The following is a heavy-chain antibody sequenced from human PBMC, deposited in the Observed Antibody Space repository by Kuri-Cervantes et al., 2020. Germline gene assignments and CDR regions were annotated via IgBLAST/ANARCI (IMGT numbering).Heavy chain of an antibody. CDR2: IRSKAYGGTT. Sequence: GESLKISCAASGFTFSDYYMSWVRQAPGKGLEWVGFIRSKAYGGTTEYAASVKGRFTISRDDSKSTAYLQMNSLKTEDTAVYYCTRVFLYYYDSSGYLWGQGTLVTVSS. CDR1: GFTFSDYY. J-gene: IGHJ4*02. V-gene: IGHV3-49*04. D-gene: IGHD3-22*01. CDR3: TRVFLYYYDSSGYL.